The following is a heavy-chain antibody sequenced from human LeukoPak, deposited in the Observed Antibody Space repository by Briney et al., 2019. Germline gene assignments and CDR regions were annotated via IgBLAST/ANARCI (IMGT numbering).Heavy chain of an antibody. CDR1: GSRFTAYW. D-gene: IGHD3-22*01. CDR3: ASPYYYDSSGSDAFDI. Sequence: GESLKISCKDFGSRFTAYWIGWVRQAPGQRLEWMGWINAGNGNTKYSQKFQGRVTITRDTSASTAYMELSSLRSEDTAVYYCASPYYYDSSGSDAFDIWGQGTMVTVSS. V-gene: IGHV1-3*01. CDR2: INAGNGNT. J-gene: IGHJ3*02.